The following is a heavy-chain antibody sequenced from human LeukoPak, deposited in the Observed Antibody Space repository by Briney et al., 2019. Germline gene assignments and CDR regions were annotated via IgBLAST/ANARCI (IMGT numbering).Heavy chain of an antibody. J-gene: IGHJ4*02. CDR1: GFTFSSYA. CDR2: ISGSGGST. Sequence: GGSLRLSCAASGFTFSSYAMSWVRQAPGKGLEWVSAISGSGGSTYYADSVKGRLTISRDNSKNTLYLQMNSLRAEDTAVYYCAKGYDILTGYYLDYWGQGTLVTVSS. D-gene: IGHD3-9*01. V-gene: IGHV3-23*01. CDR3: AKGYDILTGYYLDY.